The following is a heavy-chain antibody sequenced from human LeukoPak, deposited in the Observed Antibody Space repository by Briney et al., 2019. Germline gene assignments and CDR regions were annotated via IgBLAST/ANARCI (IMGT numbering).Heavy chain of an antibody. CDR2: ISGSGGST. CDR1: GFTFSSYE. CDR3: AKDGKYSSSWVDY. V-gene: IGHV3-23*01. Sequence: GGSLRLSCAASGFTFSSYEMNWVRQAPGKGLEWVSAISGSGGSTYYADSVKGRFTISRDNSKNTLYLQMNSLRAEDTAVYYCAKDGKYSSSWVDYWGQGTLVTVSS. D-gene: IGHD6-13*01. J-gene: IGHJ4*02.